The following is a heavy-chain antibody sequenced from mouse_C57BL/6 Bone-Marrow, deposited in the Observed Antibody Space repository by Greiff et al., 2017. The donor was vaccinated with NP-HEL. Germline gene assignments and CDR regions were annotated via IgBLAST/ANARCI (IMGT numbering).Heavy chain of an antibody. CDR2: IYPGDGDT. V-gene: IGHV1-82*01. CDR1: GYAFSSSW. Sequence: QVQLQQSGPELVKPGASVKISCKASGYAFSSSWMTWVKQRPGKGLEWIGRIYPGDGDTKYNGKFKGKATLTADKSSSTAYMQLSILTAEDSAVYFCAGSSPFAYWGQGTLVTVAA. D-gene: IGHD1-1*01. J-gene: IGHJ3*01. CDR3: AGSSPFAY.